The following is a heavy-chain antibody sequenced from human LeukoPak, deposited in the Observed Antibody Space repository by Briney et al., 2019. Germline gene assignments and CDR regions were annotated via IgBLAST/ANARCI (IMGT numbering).Heavy chain of an antibody. J-gene: IGHJ4*02. V-gene: IGHV1-2*02. CDR2: INPNSGGT. CDR3: ASLGGGSTVTTYLNY. CDR1: GYTFTGYY. D-gene: IGHD4-17*01. Sequence: ASVKVSCKASGYTFTGYYMHWVRQAPGQGLEWMGWINPNSGGTNYAQRFQGRVTVTRDTSISTAYMELSSLRSEDTAVYYCASLGGGSTVTTYLNYWGQGTLVTVSS.